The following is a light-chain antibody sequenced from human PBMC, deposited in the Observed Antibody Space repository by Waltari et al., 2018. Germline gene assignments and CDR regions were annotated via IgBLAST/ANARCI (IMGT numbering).Light chain of an antibody. CDR1: QGISSY. CDR3: QQYYSYPRA. Sequence: AIRITQSPSSLPASTGDRVTITFRASQGISSYLAWYQQKPGKAPKLLIYAASTLQSGVPSRFSGSGSGTDFTLTISCLQSEDFATYYCQQYYSYPRAFGQGTKVEIK. CDR2: AAS. J-gene: IGKJ1*01. V-gene: IGKV1-8*01.